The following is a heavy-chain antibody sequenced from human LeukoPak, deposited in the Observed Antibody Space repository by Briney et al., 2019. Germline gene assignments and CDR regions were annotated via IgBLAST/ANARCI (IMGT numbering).Heavy chain of an antibody. V-gene: IGHV4-39*01. CDR3: ARLRHSYGSPYYFDY. Sequence: PSETLSLTCTDSGGSIGSSTYYWGWTRQPPGKGLELIGTIYYSGSTYYNPTLKSRVTISLDTSKNHFSLKLSSVTAADTAVYYCARLRHSYGSPYYFDYWGQGTLVTVSS. CDR2: IYYSGST. J-gene: IGHJ4*02. D-gene: IGHD5-18*01. CDR1: GGSIGSSTYY.